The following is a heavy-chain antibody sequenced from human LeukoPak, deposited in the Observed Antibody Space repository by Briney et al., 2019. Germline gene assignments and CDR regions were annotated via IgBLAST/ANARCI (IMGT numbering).Heavy chain of an antibody. D-gene: IGHD3-10*01. CDR1: GFTFSSYG. V-gene: IGHV3-30*03. J-gene: IGHJ4*01. CDR3: ARTYGSGSYHKADY. Sequence: PGRSLRLSCAASGFTFSSYGMHWVRQAPGKGLEWVAVISYDGSNKYYADSVKGRFTISRDNSKNTLDLQMNSLRAEDAAVYYCARTYGSGSYHKADYWGRGTLVTVSS. CDR2: ISYDGSNK.